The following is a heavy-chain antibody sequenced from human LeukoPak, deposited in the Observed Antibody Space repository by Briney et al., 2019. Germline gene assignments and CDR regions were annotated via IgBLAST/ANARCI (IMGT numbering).Heavy chain of an antibody. D-gene: IGHD1-26*01. J-gene: IGHJ3*02. CDR2: IYYSGST. Sequence: SETLSLTCTVSGGSISSYYWSWIRQPPGRGLEWIGYIYYSGSTNCNPSLKSRVTISVDTSKNQFSLKLSSVTAADTAVYYCARGGGSYYGSFDIWGQGTMVTVSS. CDR3: ARGGGSYYGSFDI. V-gene: IGHV4-59*01. CDR1: GGSISSYY.